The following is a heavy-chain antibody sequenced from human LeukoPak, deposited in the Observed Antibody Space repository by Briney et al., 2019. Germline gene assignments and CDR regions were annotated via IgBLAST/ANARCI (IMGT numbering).Heavy chain of an antibody. Sequence: GGSLRLSCAASGFTFSSYEMNWVRQAPGKGLEWVSYISSSGSTIYYAGSVKGRFTISRDNAKNSLYLQMNSLRAEDTAVYYCGRDGVVVTMSCGFDYWGQGTLFTVSS. V-gene: IGHV3-48*03. CDR1: GFTFSSYE. CDR2: ISSSGSTI. CDR3: GRDGVVVTMSCGFDY. J-gene: IGHJ4*02. D-gene: IGHD3-22*01.